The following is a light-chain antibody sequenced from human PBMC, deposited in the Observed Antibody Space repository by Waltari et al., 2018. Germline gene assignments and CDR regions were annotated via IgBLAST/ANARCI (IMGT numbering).Light chain of an antibody. J-gene: IGLJ1*01. CDR3: SSYTSSSTYV. CDR2: DVS. V-gene: IGLV2-14*03. Sequence: QSALTQPASVSGTPGQSITISCTGTSSAGGGYNYVSWYQQHPGKAPNLMIYDVSNRPSGVSNRFSGSKSGNTASLTISGLQAEDEADYYCSSYTSSSTYVFGTGTKVTVL. CDR1: SSAGGGYNY.